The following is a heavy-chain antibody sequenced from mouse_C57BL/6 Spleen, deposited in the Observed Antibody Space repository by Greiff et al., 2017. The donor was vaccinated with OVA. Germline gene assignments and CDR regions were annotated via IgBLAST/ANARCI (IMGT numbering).Heavy chain of an antibody. V-gene: IGHV1-72*01. D-gene: IGHD2-2*01. CDR2: IDPNRGGT. CDR1: GYTFTSYW. CDR3: ARGDYGYDDGAWFAY. J-gene: IGHJ3*01. Sequence: QVQLQQPGAELVKPGASVKLSCKASGYTFTSYWMPWVKQRPGRGLEWIGRIDPNRGGTTYNEKFKSKATLTVAKPSSTAYMQLSSLTSEDAAVYYCARGDYGYDDGAWFAYWGQGTLVTVSA.